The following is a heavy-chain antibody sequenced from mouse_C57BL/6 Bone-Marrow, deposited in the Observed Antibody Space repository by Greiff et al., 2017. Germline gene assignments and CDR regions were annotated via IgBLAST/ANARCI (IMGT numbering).Heavy chain of an antibody. Sequence: EVQLQQSGAELVRPGASVKLSCTASGFNIKDYYMPWVKQRPEQGLAWIGRIDPEDGDTEYAPKCQGKATMTADTSSNTAYLQLSSLTSEDTAVYYCTTDYYGSSSWFAYWGQGTLVTVSA. V-gene: IGHV14-1*01. CDR1: GFNIKDYY. D-gene: IGHD1-1*01. J-gene: IGHJ3*01. CDR2: IDPEDGDT. CDR3: TTDYYGSSSWFAY.